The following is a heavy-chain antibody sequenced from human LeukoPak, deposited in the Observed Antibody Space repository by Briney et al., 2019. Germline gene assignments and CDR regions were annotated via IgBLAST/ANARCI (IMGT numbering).Heavy chain of an antibody. D-gene: IGHD6-6*01. J-gene: IGHJ4*02. V-gene: IGHV4-59*01. CDR3: ARGAARLVY. CDR1: GGSINSYY. Sequence: SETLSLTCTVSGGSINSYYWSWIRQPPGKGLEWIGYIYYSGSTNYNPSLKSRVTISVDTSKNQFSLKLSSVTAADTAVYYCARGAARLVYWGQGTLVTVSS. CDR2: IYYSGST.